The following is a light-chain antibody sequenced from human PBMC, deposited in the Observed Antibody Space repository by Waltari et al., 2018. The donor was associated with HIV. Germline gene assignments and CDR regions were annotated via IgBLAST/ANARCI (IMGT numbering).Light chain of an antibody. CDR2: GKN. CDR1: SLRHYY. V-gene: IGLV3-19*01. J-gene: IGLJ2*01. Sequence: SSELTQDPAVSVALGPTVKIACLGDSLRHYYASWYRLRPGQAPQLLVYGKNSRPSGIPDRFSASSSGNRAFLTITGARAEDEADYYCACWDRSGDYILFGGGTSLTGL. CDR3: ACWDRSGDYIL.